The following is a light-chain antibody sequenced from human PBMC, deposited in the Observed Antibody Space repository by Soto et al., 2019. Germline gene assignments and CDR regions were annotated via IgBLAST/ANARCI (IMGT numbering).Light chain of an antibody. Sequence: QSVLTQPPSVSAAPGQKVTIFCSGSSSNIGNNYVSWYQQLPGTAPTLLIFDNNKRPSGIPDRFSGSKSGTSATLGITGLQTGYEADYYCGTWDSSLSTVIFGGGTKLTVL. J-gene: IGLJ2*01. CDR2: DNN. CDR1: SSNIGNNY. CDR3: GTWDSSLSTVI. V-gene: IGLV1-51*01.